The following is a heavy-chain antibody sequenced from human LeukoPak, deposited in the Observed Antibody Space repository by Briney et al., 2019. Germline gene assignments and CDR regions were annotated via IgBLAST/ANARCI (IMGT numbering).Heavy chain of an antibody. CDR2: ISWNSGSI. J-gene: IGHJ4*02. CDR1: GFTFDDYA. CDR3: AKDMRGYSYGDFDY. V-gene: IGHV3-9*01. Sequence: GGSLRLSCAASGFTFDDYAMPWVRQAPGKGLEWVSGISWNSGSIGYADSVKGRFTTSRDNAKNSLYLQMNSLRAEDTALYYCAKDMRGYSYGDFDYWGQGTLVTVSS. D-gene: IGHD5-18*01.